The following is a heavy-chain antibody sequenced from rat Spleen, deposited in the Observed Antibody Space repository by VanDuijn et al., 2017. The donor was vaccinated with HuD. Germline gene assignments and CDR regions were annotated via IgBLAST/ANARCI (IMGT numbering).Heavy chain of an antibody. D-gene: IGHD1-11*01. J-gene: IGHJ2*01. CDR2: INTGGGNP. V-gene: IGHV5S13*01. Sequence: EVQLVESGGGLVQPGRSLKLSCAASGFTFSNHGMAWVRRTPTRGLEWVASINTGGGNPYYRDSVKGRFTISRDNAKSTLYLQMDSLRSEDTATYYCARQNSGYGGYSHYFDYWGQGVMVTVSS. CDR3: ARQNSGYGGYSHYFDY. CDR1: GFTFSNHG.